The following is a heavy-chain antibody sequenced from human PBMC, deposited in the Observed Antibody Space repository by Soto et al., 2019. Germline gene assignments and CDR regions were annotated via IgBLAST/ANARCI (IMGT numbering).Heavy chain of an antibody. Sequence: PKQSLTLKCTSRGFSFSSRGVGVNCIRQPPGKALEWLALIYWNDDKRYSASLRSRLTITKDTAKNQVVLTLSNLDPVDTATYYCVRQTTGSLIVPVAIPPYYSPGFDVWGQGTSVTVSS. V-gene: IGHV2-5*01. CDR3: VRQTTGSLIVPVAIPPYYSPGFDV. D-gene: IGHD2-2*01. CDR2: IYWNDDK. CDR1: GFSFSSRGVG. J-gene: IGHJ6*02.